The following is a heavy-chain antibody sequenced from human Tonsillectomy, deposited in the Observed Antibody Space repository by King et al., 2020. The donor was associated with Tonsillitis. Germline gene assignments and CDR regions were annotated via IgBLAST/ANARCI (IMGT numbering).Heavy chain of an antibody. Sequence: HVQLVESGAEVKKPGSSVKVSCKASGGTFSTYDISWVRQAPGQGLEWMGGIIPIFGTANYAQKFQGRVTITADESTYTAYMELSSLRSEDTAVYYCARSPDYYDSSGYFDYWGQGTLVTVSS. V-gene: IGHV1-69*01. CDR3: ARSPDYYDSSGYFDY. J-gene: IGHJ4*02. D-gene: IGHD3-22*01. CDR2: IIPIFGTA. CDR1: GGTFSTYD.